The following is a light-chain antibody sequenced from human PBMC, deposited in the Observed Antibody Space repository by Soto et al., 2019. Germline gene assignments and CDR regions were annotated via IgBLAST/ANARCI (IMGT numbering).Light chain of an antibody. Sequence: FLTQYPATLSLSPGDRAPLSCRARQSIHTSLAWYQQKPGQPPRLVVYDSTLRANGVPDRFGGSRSGTEFTLTINNLEPEDFAVYYCQQRNVGPPITVGQGTRLEIK. V-gene: IGKV3-11*01. CDR3: QQRNVGPPIT. J-gene: IGKJ5*01. CDR2: DST. CDR1: QSIHTS.